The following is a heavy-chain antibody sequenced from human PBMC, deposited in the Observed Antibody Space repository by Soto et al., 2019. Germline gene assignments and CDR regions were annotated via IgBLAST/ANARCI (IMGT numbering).Heavy chain of an antibody. CDR2: INHSGST. Sequence: PSETLSLTCAVYGGSFSGYYWSWIRQPPGKGLEWIGEINHSGSTNYNPSLKSRVTISVDTSKNQFSLKLGSVTAADTAMYYCGRYVLRGLIGAFDPWAQETLVTVSP. D-gene: IGHD3-10*01. V-gene: IGHV4-34*06. CDR1: GGSFSGYY. J-gene: IGHJ5*02. CDR3: GRYVLRGLIGAFDP.